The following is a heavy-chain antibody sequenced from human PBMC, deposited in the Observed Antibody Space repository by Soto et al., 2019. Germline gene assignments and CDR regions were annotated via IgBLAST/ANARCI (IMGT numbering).Heavy chain of an antibody. J-gene: IGHJ4*02. D-gene: IGHD3-22*01. CDR3: AKDHDRNGYPTFDY. V-gene: IGHV3-23*01. CDR2: IRNNGTST. Sequence: VQLLESGGGLIQPGGSLRLSCAASGFTFDTYAMSWVRQAPGKGLEWVSLIRNNGTSTYYADSVEGRFTVSTDYSKNTVYLHMSRLRVEDTAVYYCAKDHDRNGYPTFDYWGQGTLVTVSS. CDR1: GFTFDTYA.